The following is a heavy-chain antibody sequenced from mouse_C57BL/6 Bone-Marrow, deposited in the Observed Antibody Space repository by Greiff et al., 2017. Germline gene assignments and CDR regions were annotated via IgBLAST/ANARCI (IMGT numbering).Heavy chain of an antibody. V-gene: IGHV1-47*01. CDR3: ARGGNYGGYYLDY. J-gene: IGHJ2*01. CDR2: FHPYNDDT. CDR1: GYTFTTYP. D-gene: IGHD2-1*01. Sequence: VMLVESGAELVKPGASVKMSCKASGYTFTTYPIEWMKQTHGKSLEWIGNFHPYNDDTKYNEKFKGKATLTVEKSSSTVYLERSRLTSNDSAVYYGARGGNYGGYYLDYWGQGTTLTVSS.